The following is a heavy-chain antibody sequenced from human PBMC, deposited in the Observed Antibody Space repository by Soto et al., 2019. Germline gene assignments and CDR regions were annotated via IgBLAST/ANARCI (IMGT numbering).Heavy chain of an antibody. CDR3: ARARSSRCSGGSCYVSGWFDP. Sequence: QVQLVQSGAEVKKPGASVKVSCKASGYTFTSYDINWVRQATGQGLEWMGWMNPNSGNTGYAQNFPGRVTKTRNTSISKAYMGLSSLRSDDTAVYYCARARSSRCSGGSCYVSGWFDPWGQGTLVTVSS. CDR1: GYTFTSYD. J-gene: IGHJ5*02. V-gene: IGHV1-8*01. D-gene: IGHD2-15*01. CDR2: MNPNSGNT.